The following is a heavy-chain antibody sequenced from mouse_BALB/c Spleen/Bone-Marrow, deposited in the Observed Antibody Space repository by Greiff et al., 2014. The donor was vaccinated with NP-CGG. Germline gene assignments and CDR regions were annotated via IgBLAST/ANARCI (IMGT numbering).Heavy chain of an antibody. Sequence: QVHVKQSGPGLVAPSQSLSITCTVSGFSLTSYGVHWVRQPPGKGLEWLGVIWAGGSTNYNSALMSRLSISKDNSKSQVFLKMNSLQTDDTAMYYCARVYLWYFDVWGAGTTVTVSP. J-gene: IGHJ1*01. CDR3: ARVYLWYFDV. CDR1: GFSLTSYG. CDR2: IWAGGST. V-gene: IGHV2-9*02. D-gene: IGHD2-3*01.